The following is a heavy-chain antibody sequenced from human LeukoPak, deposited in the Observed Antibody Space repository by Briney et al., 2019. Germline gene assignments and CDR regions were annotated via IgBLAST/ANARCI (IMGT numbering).Heavy chain of an antibody. Sequence: PGGSLRLSCAASGFXFSSYSINWVRQAPGKGLEWVSCISNTNSYIYYADSVKGRFTISRDNAKNSLYLQVNSLRAEDTAVYYCARDAFDIWGQGTMITVSS. J-gene: IGHJ3*02. V-gene: IGHV3-21*01. CDR1: GFXFSSYS. CDR2: ISNTNSYI. CDR3: ARDAFDI.